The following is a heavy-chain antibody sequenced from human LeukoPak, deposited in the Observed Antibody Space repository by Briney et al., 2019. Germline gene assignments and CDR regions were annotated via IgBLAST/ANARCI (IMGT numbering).Heavy chain of an antibody. CDR1: GYSFTSYW. D-gene: IGHD3-10*01. Sequence: GESLRISCKGSGYSFTSYWISWVRQMPGKGLEWMGRIDPSDSYTNYSPSFQGHVTISADKSISTAYLQWSSLKASDTAMYYCARFLGELLSSYYCGMDVWGKGTTVPVSS. V-gene: IGHV5-10-1*01. CDR2: IDPSDSYT. J-gene: IGHJ6*04. CDR3: ARFLGELLSSYYCGMDV.